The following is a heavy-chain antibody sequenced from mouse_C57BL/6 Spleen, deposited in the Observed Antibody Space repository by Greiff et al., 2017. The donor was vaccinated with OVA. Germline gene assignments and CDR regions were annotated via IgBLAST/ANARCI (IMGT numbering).Heavy chain of an antibody. CDR1: GYTFTSYW. V-gene: IGHV1-69*01. J-gene: IGHJ3*01. Sequence: VQLQQPGAELVMPGASVKLSCKASGYTFTSYWMHWVKQRPGQGLEWIGEIDPSDSYTNYNQKFKGKSTLTVDKSSSTAYMQLSSLTSEDSAVYYCAREEGNYGFAYWGQGTLVTVSA. CDR3: AREEGNYGFAY. D-gene: IGHD2-1*01. CDR2: IDPSDSYT.